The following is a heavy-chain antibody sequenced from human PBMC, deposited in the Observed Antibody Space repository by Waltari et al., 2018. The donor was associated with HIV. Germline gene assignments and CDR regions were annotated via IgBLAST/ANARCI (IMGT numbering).Heavy chain of an antibody. CDR3: ARGLSSMTTVTTAVF. CDR2: INPNSGHT. D-gene: IGHD4-17*01. Sequence: QVQLVQSGAEVTKPGASVKVSCKASGYSFTDFFIHWRRQAPGQGQEWMGGINPNSGHTIFSQRFQGRVTLTRDTSISTAYMELSSLRSDDTAVYYCARGLSSMTTVTTAVFWGQGTLVTVSS. V-gene: IGHV1-2*02. J-gene: IGHJ4*02. CDR1: GYSFTDFF.